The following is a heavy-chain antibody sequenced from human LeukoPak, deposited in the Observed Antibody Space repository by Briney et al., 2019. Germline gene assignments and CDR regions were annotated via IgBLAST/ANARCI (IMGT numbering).Heavy chain of an antibody. CDR1: GFSFSSYA. D-gene: IGHD6-19*01. J-gene: IGHJ4*02. V-gene: IGHV3-23*01. Sequence: GGSLRLSCTASGFSFSSYAKSWARQAPGKGLEWVSTFGGGGGSTFYADSVKGRFTISRDNSKNTLYLQMNSLRAEDTAVYYCAKDLRLVRWFCFDYWGQGTLVTVS. CDR2: FGGGGGST. CDR3: AKDLRLVRWFCFDY.